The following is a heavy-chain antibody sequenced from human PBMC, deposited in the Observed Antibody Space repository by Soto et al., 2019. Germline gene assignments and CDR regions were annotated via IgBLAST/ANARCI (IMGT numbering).Heavy chain of an antibody. CDR1: GDSISSSSYY. CDR2: IYYSGST. V-gene: IGHV4-39*01. J-gene: IGHJ4*02. CDR3: AKFDPGDYGDYIIHLFDY. D-gene: IGHD4-17*01. Sequence: QLQLQESGPGLVKPSETLSLTCTVSGDSISSSSYYWAWIRQPPGKGLEWIGSIYYSGSTYYNPSHKSRLTISVDTSKNQFSLRLSSVTAADTAVYYCAKFDPGDYGDYIIHLFDYWGQGTLVTVSS.